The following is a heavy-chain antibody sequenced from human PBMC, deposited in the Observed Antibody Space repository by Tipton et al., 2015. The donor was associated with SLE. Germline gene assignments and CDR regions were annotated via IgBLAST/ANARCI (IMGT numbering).Heavy chain of an antibody. Sequence: GSLRLSCAASGFTFSSYSMNWVRQAPGKGLEWVSFISSSSSYIYYADSVKGRFTISRDNAKNSLHLQMNSLRAEDTAVYYCAREGYSSGWFNYWGQGTLVTVSS. J-gene: IGHJ4*02. V-gene: IGHV3-21*03. CDR2: ISSSSSYI. CDR1: GFTFSSYS. CDR3: AREGYSSGWFNY. D-gene: IGHD6-19*01.